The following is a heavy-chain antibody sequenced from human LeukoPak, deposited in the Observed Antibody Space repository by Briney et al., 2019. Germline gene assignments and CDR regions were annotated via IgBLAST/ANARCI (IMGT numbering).Heavy chain of an antibody. CDR3: ATLTTVLLWFGDFDY. CDR2: ISGSGGST. V-gene: IGHV3-23*01. J-gene: IGHJ4*02. Sequence: GGSLRLSCAASGFTFSSYATSWVRQAPGKGLEWVSAISGSGGSTYYADSVKGRFTISRDNSKNTLYLQMNSLRAEDTAVYYCATLTTVLLWFGDFDYWGQGTLVTVSS. D-gene: IGHD3-10*01. CDR1: GFTFSSYA.